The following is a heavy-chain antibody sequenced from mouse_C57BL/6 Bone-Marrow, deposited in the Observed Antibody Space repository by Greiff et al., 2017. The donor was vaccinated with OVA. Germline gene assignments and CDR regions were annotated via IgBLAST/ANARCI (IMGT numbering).Heavy chain of an antibody. Sequence: QVQLQQPGAELVMPGASVKLSCKASGYTFTSYWMHWVKQRPGQGLEWIGEIDPSDSYTNYNQKFKGKSTLTVDKSSSTAYMQLSSLTSEDSAVYYCARGGSNYEGWFAHWGQGTLVTVSA. CDR2: IDPSDSYT. J-gene: IGHJ3*01. V-gene: IGHV1-69*01. CDR1: GYTFTSYW. CDR3: ARGGSNYEGWFAH. D-gene: IGHD2-5*01.